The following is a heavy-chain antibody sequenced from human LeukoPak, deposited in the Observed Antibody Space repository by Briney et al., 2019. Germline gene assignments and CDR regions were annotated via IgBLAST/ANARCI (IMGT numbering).Heavy chain of an antibody. CDR2: IYYSGST. Sequence: SETLSLTCTVSGGSISSYYWSWIRQPPGKGLEWIGYIYYSGSTNYNPSLKSRVTISVDTSKNQFSLKLSSVTAADTAVYYCARDHTLGYCSSTSCYGGWFDPWGQGTLVTVSS. J-gene: IGHJ5*02. D-gene: IGHD2-2*01. CDR3: ARDHTLGYCSSTSCYGGWFDP. V-gene: IGHV4-59*01. CDR1: GGSISSYY.